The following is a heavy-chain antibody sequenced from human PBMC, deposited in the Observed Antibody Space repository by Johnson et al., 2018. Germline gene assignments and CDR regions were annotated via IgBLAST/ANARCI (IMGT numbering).Heavy chain of an antibody. J-gene: IGHJ6*04. V-gene: IGHV3-23*04. CDR3: AKDHVVRGGLDV. D-gene: IGHD1-26*01. Sequence: EVQLVECGGGLVQPGGSLRLSCAASGFTFSSYGMSWVRPAPGKGMEWVSSVSGSGGNTYYAASVRGRFTIPRDNSKNPLYLQRNRRRAEDTAVYYCAKDHVVRGGLDVWGKGTTVTVSS. CDR2: VSGSGGNT. CDR1: GFTFSSYG.